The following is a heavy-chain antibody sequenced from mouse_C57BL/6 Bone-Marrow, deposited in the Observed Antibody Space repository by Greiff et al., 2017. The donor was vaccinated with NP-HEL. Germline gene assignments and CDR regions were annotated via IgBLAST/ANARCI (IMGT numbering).Heavy chain of an antibody. Sequence: EVQLQQSGAELVKPGASVKLSCTASGFNIKDYYMHWVKQRTEQGLEWIGRIDPEDGDTNYDPKFQGKATITADTSSNTAYLQLSSLTSEDTAVYYCARPYYNYFDYWGQGTTLTVSS. CDR1: GFNIKDYY. D-gene: IGHD2-12*01. CDR2: IDPEDGDT. J-gene: IGHJ2*01. CDR3: ARPYYNYFDY. V-gene: IGHV14-2*01.